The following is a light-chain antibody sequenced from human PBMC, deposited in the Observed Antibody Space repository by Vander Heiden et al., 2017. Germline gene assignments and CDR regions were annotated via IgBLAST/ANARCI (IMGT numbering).Light chain of an antibody. Sequence: SVLTQPPSASGTPGQRVTISCSGSSSNVGSNSVYWYQHHTGTATKLLIYRDVQRPSGVPDRFAASKSGTTASLAISGRRYEDEAHYYCAAWDDSWSVVFGGGTKLTVL. CDR3: AAWDDSWSVV. J-gene: IGLJ2*01. CDR1: SSNVGSNS. CDR2: RDV. V-gene: IGLV1-47*01.